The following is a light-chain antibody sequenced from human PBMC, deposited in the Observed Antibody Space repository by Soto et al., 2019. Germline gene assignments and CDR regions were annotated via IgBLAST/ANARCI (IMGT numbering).Light chain of an antibody. V-gene: IGLV1-40*01. CDR1: WSNIGAGHN. J-gene: IGLJ1*01. CDR2: GNN. Sequence: QSVLTQPPSVSGAPGQSVTISCTGTWSNIGAGHNVHWYQQLPGTAPKLLIYGNNNRPSGVPDRFSGSKSGTSASLAITGLQAEDETDYYCQSFDSSLSIYIFGTGTQLTVL. CDR3: QSFDSSLSIYI.